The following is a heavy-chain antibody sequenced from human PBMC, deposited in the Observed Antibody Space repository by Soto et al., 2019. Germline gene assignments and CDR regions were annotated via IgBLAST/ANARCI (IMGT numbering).Heavy chain of an antibody. D-gene: IGHD3-22*01. Sequence: ASVKVSCKASGYTFTSYYMHWVRQAPGQGLEWMGIINPSGGSTSYAQKFQGRVTTTRDTSTSTVYMELSSLRSEDTAVYYCARSRDYYDSSGYYEGNWFDPWGQGTLVTVSS. CDR1: GYTFTSYY. CDR2: INPSGGST. CDR3: ARSRDYYDSSGYYEGNWFDP. J-gene: IGHJ5*02. V-gene: IGHV1-46*01.